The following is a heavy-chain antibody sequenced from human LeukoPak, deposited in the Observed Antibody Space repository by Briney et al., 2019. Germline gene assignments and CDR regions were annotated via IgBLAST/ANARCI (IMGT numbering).Heavy chain of an antibody. V-gene: IGHV1-18*01. D-gene: IGHD2-2*01. CDR3: ARASYCSSTSCYFTKYNWFDP. Sequence: ASVKVSCKASGYTFTSYGISWVRQAPGQGLDWMGWISAYNGNTNYAQKLQGRVTMTTDTSTSTAYMELRSLRSDDTAVYYCARASYCSSTSCYFTKYNWFDPWGQGTLVTVSS. J-gene: IGHJ5*02. CDR2: ISAYNGNT. CDR1: GYTFTSYG.